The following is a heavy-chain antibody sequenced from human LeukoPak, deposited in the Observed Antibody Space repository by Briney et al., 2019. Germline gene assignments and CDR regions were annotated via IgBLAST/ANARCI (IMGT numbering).Heavy chain of an antibody. CDR2: ISYDGSNK. V-gene: IGHV3-30-3*01. CDR1: GFTFSSYA. CDR3: ARDDHAASGSLYYYYYYMDV. D-gene: IGHD1-26*01. Sequence: GGSLRLSCAASGFTFSSYAMHWVRQAPGKGLEWVAVISYDGSNKYYADSVKGRFTISRDNSKNTLYLQMNSLRAEDTAVYYCARDDHAASGSLYYYYYYMDVWGKGTTVTVSS. J-gene: IGHJ6*03.